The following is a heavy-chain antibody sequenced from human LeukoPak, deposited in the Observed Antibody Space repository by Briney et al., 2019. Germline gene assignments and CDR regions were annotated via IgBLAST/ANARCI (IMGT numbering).Heavy chain of an antibody. Sequence: RGSMRLSCAASGFTFSSYWMSWVRQAPGKGLEWVANIKQDGSEKYYVDSVKGRFTISRDNAKNSLYLQMNSLRAEDTAVYYCAREGYSYGRDYYYYYMDVWGKGTTVTVSS. D-gene: IGHD5-18*01. CDR3: AREGYSYGRDYYYYYMDV. CDR1: GFTFSSYW. V-gene: IGHV3-7*01. CDR2: IKQDGSEK. J-gene: IGHJ6*03.